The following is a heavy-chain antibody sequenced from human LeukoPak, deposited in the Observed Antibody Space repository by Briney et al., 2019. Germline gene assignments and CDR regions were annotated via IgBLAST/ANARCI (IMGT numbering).Heavy chain of an antibody. CDR2: THYSGST. D-gene: IGHD5-12*01. Sequence: PSETLSLTCAVSGGSISSGGYSWSWIRQPPGKGLEWIGYTHYSGSTNYNPSLKSRVTISIDTSKNRTSLKLSSVAAADTAVYYCARHRTMTSGYDFWGRGTLVAVSP. V-gene: IGHV4-61*08. CDR1: GGSISSGGYS. CDR3: ARHRTMTSGYDF. J-gene: IGHJ4*02.